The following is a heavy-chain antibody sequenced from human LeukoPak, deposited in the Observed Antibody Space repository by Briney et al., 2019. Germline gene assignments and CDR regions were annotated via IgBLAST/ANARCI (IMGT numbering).Heavy chain of an antibody. CDR1: GFTFSSYA. CDR3: AKGGPNGPRGY. CDR2: ISGSGGST. Sequence: GSLRLSCAASGFTFSSYAMSWVRQAPGKGLEWVSGISGSGGSTYYADSVKGRFTISRDNSKNTLYLQMNSLRADDTAVYYCAKGGPNGPRGYWGQGTLVTVSS. V-gene: IGHV3-23*01. D-gene: IGHD4-17*01. J-gene: IGHJ4*02.